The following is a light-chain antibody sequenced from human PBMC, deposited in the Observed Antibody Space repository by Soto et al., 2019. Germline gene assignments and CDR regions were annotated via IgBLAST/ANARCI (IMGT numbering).Light chain of an antibody. Sequence: EIVMTQFPATLSVSPGERGTLSCRASQSVRRNLAWFQQKPGQAPRLLIYGASTRATDIPARFSGSGSGTEFTLTISSLQSEDFALYHCQHYDHWPIAFGQGTRLEIK. V-gene: IGKV3-15*01. J-gene: IGKJ5*01. CDR1: QSVRRN. CDR3: QHYDHWPIA. CDR2: GAS.